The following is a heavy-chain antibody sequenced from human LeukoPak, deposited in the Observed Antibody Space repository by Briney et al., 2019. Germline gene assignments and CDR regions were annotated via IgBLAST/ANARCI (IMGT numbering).Heavy chain of an antibody. CDR3: ARAGIAAAGTIWFDP. Sequence: SETLSLTCTVSGGSISSSSYYWGWIRQPPGKGLEWIGSIYYSGSTYYNPSLKSRVTISVDTSKNQFSLKLSSVTAADTAVYYCARAGIAAAGTIWFDPWGQGTLVTVSS. CDR1: GGSISSSSYY. J-gene: IGHJ5*02. D-gene: IGHD6-13*01. V-gene: IGHV4-39*07. CDR2: IYYSGST.